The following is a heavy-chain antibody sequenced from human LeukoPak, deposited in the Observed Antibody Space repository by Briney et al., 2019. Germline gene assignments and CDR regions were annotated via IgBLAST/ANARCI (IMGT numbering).Heavy chain of an antibody. CDR1: GFNFRDYY. Sequence: GGSLRLSCGASGFNFRDYYMSWIRQAPGKGLEWVSYISSSGSDIYYADSVKGRFTISRDNAKNSLYLHMNSLRAGDTAVYYCARDYGGSSPFDYWGQGTLVTVSS. CDR2: ISSSGSDI. V-gene: IGHV3-11*04. D-gene: IGHD4-23*01. J-gene: IGHJ4*02. CDR3: ARDYGGSSPFDY.